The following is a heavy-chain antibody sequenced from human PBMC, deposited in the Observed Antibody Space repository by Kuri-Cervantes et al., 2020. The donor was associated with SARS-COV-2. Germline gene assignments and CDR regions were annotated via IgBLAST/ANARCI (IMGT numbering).Heavy chain of an antibody. Sequence: GGSLRLSCAASGFTFSSYGMHWVRQAPGKGLEWVAVISYDGSNKYYADSVKGRFTISRDNSKNTLYLQMNSLRAEDTAVYYCAKDTYHYGTGRSRFYGMDVWGQGTTVTVSS. D-gene: IGHD3-10*01. CDR3: AKDTYHYGTGRSRFYGMDV. J-gene: IGHJ6*02. CDR1: GFTFSSYG. V-gene: IGHV3-30*18. CDR2: ISYDGSNK.